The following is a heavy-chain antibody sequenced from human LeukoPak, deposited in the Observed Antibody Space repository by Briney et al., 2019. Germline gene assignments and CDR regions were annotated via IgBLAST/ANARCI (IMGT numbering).Heavy chain of an antibody. CDR3: ARLPEVGYSSSWGIDY. CDR1: GGTFSSYA. Sequence: SVKVSCKXSGGTFSSYAISWVRQAPGQGLEWMGGIIPIFGTANYSQKFQGRVTITADESTSTAYMELSSLRSEDTAVYYCARLPEVGYSSSWGIDYWGQGTLVTVSS. J-gene: IGHJ4*02. V-gene: IGHV1-69*13. D-gene: IGHD6-13*01. CDR2: IIPIFGTA.